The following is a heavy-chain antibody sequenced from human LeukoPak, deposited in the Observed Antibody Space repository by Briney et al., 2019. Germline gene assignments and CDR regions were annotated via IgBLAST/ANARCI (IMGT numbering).Heavy chain of an antibody. CDR2: IIPIFGTT. CDR1: GGTFSSYA. D-gene: IGHD3-3*01. J-gene: IGHJ4*02. CDR3: ASPGLDFWSRYFFDY. V-gene: IGHV1-69*13. Sequence: SVKVSCKASGGTFSSYAISWVRQAPGQGLEWMGGIIPIFGTTNYAQKFQGRVTITADESTSTAYMELSSLRSEDTAVYYCASPGLDFWSRYFFDYWGQGTLVTVYS.